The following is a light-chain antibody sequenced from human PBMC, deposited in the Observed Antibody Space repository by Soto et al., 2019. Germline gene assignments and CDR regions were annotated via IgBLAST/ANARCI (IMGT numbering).Light chain of an antibody. J-gene: IGKJ4*01. Sequence: DIQMTQSPSTLSASVGDRVTITCRASQNINRSLAWYQQRPGKAPNLLIHKASTLEAGVPSRFSGSASGTEFTLTISSLQPDDFAAYFCLQYNVYPLTFGGGTKVEIK. CDR1: QNINRS. V-gene: IGKV1-5*03. CDR2: KAS. CDR3: LQYNVYPLT.